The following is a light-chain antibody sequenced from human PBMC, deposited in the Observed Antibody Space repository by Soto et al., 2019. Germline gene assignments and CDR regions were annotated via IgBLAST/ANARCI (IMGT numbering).Light chain of an antibody. J-gene: IGLJ2*01. CDR2: AVS. Sequence: QSALTLPASVSGSPGQSITISCTGTSSDVGGYNYVSWYQQHPGKAPKLMIYAVSNRPSGVSNRFSGSKSGNTASLTISGLQAEDEADYYCSSYTSSSTLLFGGGTKLTVL. V-gene: IGLV2-14*01. CDR1: SSDVGGYNY. CDR3: SSYTSSSTLL.